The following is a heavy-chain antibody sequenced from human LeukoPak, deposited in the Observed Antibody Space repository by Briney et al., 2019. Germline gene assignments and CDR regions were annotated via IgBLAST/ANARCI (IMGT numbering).Heavy chain of an antibody. V-gene: IGHV3-7*01. CDR3: ARDLYSSSPTGFDP. Sequence: GGSLRLSCAASGFTFSSSWMSWVRQAPGKGLEWVANIKEDGSEKQYVDSVKGRFTISRDNAKNSLYLQMNSLRVDDTAVYYCARDLYSSSPTGFDPWGQGTLVTVSS. CDR2: IKEDGSEK. D-gene: IGHD6-13*01. CDR1: GFTFSSSW. J-gene: IGHJ5*02.